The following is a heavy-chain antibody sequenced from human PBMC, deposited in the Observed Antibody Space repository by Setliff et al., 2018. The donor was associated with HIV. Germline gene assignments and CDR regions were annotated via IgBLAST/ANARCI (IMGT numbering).Heavy chain of an antibody. CDR2: IAYTGSG. V-gene: IGHV4-39*07. J-gene: IGHJ2*01. Sequence: KTSETLSLTCTVSGGSISSRNFYWGWIRQPPGKGLEWIGSIAYTGSGYYNSSLKSRVTISVDTSKNQFSLKLRSVTAADTAVYYCARTRTIAVAGPPPEWYFDLWGRGTLVTVSS. D-gene: IGHD6-19*01. CDR1: GGSISSRNFY. CDR3: ARTRTIAVAGPPPEWYFDL.